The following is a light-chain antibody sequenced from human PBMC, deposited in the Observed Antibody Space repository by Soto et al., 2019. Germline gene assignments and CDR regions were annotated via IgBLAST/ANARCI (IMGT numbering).Light chain of an antibody. CDR3: SSYTSSSTDV. Sequence: QTALAQPASVSGSPGQPITISCTGTSSDGGGYNYVSWYQPHPGKAPTHRIYDGSNRPSGVSNLISGSKSCSTASLTISGLQAEDEADYYCSSYTSSSTDVFGTGAKVTVL. CDR1: SSDGGGYNY. CDR2: DGS. J-gene: IGLJ1*01. V-gene: IGLV2-14*01.